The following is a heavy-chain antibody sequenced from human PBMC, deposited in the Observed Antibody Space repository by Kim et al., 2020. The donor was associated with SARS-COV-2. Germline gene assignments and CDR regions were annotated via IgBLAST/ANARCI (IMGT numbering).Heavy chain of an antibody. J-gene: IGHJ4*02. CDR2: FDPEDGET. CDR3: ATVKRTTYCGGDCYSGFLDY. V-gene: IGHV1-24*01. CDR1: GYTLTELS. Sequence: ASVKVSCKVSGYTLTELSMHWVRQAPGKGLEWMGGFDPEDGETIYAQKFQGRVTMTEDTSTDTAYMELSSLRSEDTAVYYCATVKRTTYCGGDCYSGFLDYWGQGTLVTVSS. D-gene: IGHD2-21*01.